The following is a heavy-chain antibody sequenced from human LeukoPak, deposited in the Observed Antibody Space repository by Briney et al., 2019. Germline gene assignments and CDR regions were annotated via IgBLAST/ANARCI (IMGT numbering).Heavy chain of an antibody. CDR2: ISGGGGST. CDR1: GFTFNNYA. J-gene: IGHJ4*02. CDR3: ARKVAAPDY. D-gene: IGHD6-19*01. V-gene: IGHV3-23*01. Sequence: PGRTLRLSCAASGFTFNNYAMSWVRQAPEKGLQWVSAISGGGGSTYYADSVKGRFTISRDNSKNTLYLQMNSLRAEDTAVYYCARKVAAPDYWGQGTLVTVSS.